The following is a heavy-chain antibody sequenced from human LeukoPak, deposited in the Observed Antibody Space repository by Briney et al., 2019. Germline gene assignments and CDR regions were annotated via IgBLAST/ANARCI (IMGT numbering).Heavy chain of an antibody. Sequence: GASVKVSCKASGYTFTGYYMHWVRQAPGQGLEWMGWINPNSGGTNYAQKFQGRVTMTRDTSISTAYMELSRLRSDDTAVYYCVRVQSGSYHYYYYYYMDVWGKGTTVTVSS. V-gene: IGHV1-2*02. D-gene: IGHD1-26*01. CDR2: INPNSGGT. J-gene: IGHJ6*03. CDR1: GYTFTGYY. CDR3: VRVQSGSYHYYYYYYMDV.